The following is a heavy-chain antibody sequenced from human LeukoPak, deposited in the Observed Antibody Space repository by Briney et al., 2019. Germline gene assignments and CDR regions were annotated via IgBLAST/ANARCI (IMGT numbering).Heavy chain of an antibody. Sequence: GGSLRLSCAASGLTFSNYWMTWIRQAPGKGLEWVANIKQDGSEKNYVDSVKGRFTISRDNAKNSLYLQMNSLRAEDTAVYYCARSLEMATVLLGYWGQGTLVTVSS. CDR1: GLTFSNYW. CDR2: IKQDGSEK. V-gene: IGHV3-7*01. D-gene: IGHD5-24*01. J-gene: IGHJ4*02. CDR3: ARSLEMATVLLGY.